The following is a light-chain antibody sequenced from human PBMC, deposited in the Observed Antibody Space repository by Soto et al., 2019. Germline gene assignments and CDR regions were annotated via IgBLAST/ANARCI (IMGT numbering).Light chain of an antibody. CDR1: QSVSSSY. J-gene: IGKJ1*01. CDR3: QQYGSSPT. CDR2: GAS. Sequence: EIVLTQSPGTLSLSPGERATLSCRASQSVSSSYLAWYQQKPGQAPRLLIYGASSRATGIPDRFSGSGSGTDCNLTISRLEPEDFAVYYCQQYGSSPTFGQGTKVEIQ. V-gene: IGKV3-20*01.